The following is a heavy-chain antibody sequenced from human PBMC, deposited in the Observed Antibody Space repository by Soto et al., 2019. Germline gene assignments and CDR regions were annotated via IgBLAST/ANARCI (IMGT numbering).Heavy chain of an antibody. CDR1: GFTFSSYE. Sequence: EVQLVESGGGLVQPGGSLRLSCAASGFTFSSYEMNWVRQAPGKGLEWVSYISSSGSTIYYADSVKGRFTISRDNAKNSLYLQMNSLRAEDTAVYYCARVNAPSLAGIYQSIAAAGPVDYWGQGTLVTVSS. CDR2: ISSSGSTI. J-gene: IGHJ4*02. D-gene: IGHD6-13*01. V-gene: IGHV3-48*03. CDR3: ARVNAPSLAGIYQSIAAAGPVDY.